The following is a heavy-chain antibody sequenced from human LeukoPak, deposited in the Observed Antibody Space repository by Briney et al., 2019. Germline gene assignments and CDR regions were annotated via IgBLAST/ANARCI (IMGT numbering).Heavy chain of an antibody. V-gene: IGHV1-69*13. CDR1: GGTFSSYA. Sequence: EASVKVSCKASGGTFSSYAISWVRQAPGQGLEWMGGIIPIFGTANYAQKFQGRVTITADQSTSTAYMELSSLRSEDTAVYYCARTVVAATPGHDYYYGMDVWGQGNTVTVSS. J-gene: IGHJ6*02. CDR3: ARTVVAATPGHDYYYGMDV. CDR2: IIPIFGTA. D-gene: IGHD2-15*01.